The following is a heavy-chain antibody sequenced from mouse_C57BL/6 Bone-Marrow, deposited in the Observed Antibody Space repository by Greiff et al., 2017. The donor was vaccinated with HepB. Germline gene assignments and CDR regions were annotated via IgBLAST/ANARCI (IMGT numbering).Heavy chain of an antibody. CDR2: IYPGNSDT. D-gene: IGHD1-1*01. V-gene: IGHV1-5*01. CDR1: GYTFTSYW. J-gene: IGHJ3*01. Sequence: VQLKESGTVLARPGASVKMSCKTSGYTFTSYWMHWVKQRPGQGLEWIGAIYPGNSDTSYNQKFKGKAKLTAVTSDSTAYMALSSLTTEDAAVYYGTRSGTTVVALDGWFAYWGQGTLVTVSA. CDR3: TRSGTTVVALDGWFAY.